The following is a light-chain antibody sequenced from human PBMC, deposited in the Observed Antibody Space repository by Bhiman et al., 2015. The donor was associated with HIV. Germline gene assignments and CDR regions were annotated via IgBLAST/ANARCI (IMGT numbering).Light chain of an antibody. CDR2: NVS. CDR1: SRDVGGYDY. CDR3: SSLTSSITYV. J-gene: IGLJ1*01. Sequence: QSALTQSASVSGSPGQSITISCTGTSRDVGGYDYVSWYQQHPGKAPRLIIYNVSQRPSGISSRFSGSKSGNTASLTISGLQAEDEADYYCSSLTSSITYVFGTGTKVTVL. V-gene: IGLV2-14*03.